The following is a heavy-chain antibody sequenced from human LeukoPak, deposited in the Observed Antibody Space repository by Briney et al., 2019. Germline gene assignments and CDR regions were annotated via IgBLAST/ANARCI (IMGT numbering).Heavy chain of an antibody. D-gene: IGHD2-2*01. CDR2: MNPNCGNT. CDR1: GYTFTSYD. V-gene: IGHV1-8*01. CDR3: ARRRRAAAAVTLDY. Sequence: ASVKVSCKASGYTFTSYDINWVRQATGQGLEWMGWMNPNCGNTGYAQKFQGRVTMTRNTSISTAYMELSSLRSEDTAVYYCARRRRAAAAVTLDYWGQGTLVTVSS. J-gene: IGHJ4*02.